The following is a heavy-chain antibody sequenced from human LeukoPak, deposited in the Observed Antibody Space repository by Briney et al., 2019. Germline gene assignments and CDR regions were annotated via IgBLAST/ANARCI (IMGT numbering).Heavy chain of an antibody. CDR1: GGSFSGYY. CDR2: INHSGST. D-gene: IGHD3-9*01. V-gene: IGHV4-34*01. CDR3: ASRSALTGYLYYYYAMDV. Sequence: SETLSLTCAVYGGSFSGYYWSWIRQPPGKGLEWIGEINHSGSTNYNPSLKSRVTISVDTSKNQLSLKLSSVTAAHTAVYYCASRSALTGYLYYYYAMDVWGKGTTVTVSS. J-gene: IGHJ6*04.